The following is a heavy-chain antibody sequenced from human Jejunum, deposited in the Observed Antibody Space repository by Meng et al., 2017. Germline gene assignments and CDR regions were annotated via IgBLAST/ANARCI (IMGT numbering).Heavy chain of an antibody. CDR3: VKGLEDIVVSLDDH. CDR1: GFTFSSYA. CDR2: ISARSVST. J-gene: IGHJ4*02. D-gene: IGHD3-22*01. Sequence: GGSLRLSCAASGFTFSSYAMTWVRQAPGKGLEWVSAISARSVSTYYADPVRGRFTISRDDSQNTVYLQMKSLRADDTAVYYCVKGLEDIVVSLDDHWGQGTLVTVSS. V-gene: IGHV3-23*01.